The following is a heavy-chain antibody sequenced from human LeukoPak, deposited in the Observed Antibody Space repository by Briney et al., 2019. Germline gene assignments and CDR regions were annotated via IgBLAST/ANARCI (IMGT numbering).Heavy chain of an antibody. CDR1: GITVSNYG. J-gene: IGHJ4*02. CDR3: AKRGVVIRVILVGFHKEAYYFDS. CDR2: ISGGGGGT. V-gene: IGHV3-23*01. D-gene: IGHD3-22*01. Sequence: GGSLRLSCAVPGITVSNYGMSWVRQAPGKGLEWVAGISGGGGGTNYADSVKGRFTISRDNSKNTLYLQMNSLRAEDTAVYFCAKRGVVIRVILVGFHKEAYYFDSWGQGALVTVSS.